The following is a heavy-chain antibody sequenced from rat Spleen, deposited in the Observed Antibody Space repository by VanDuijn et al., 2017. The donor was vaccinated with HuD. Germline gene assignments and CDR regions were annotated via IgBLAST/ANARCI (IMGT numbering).Heavy chain of an antibody. J-gene: IGHJ2*01. CDR2: MWNNGGT. V-gene: IGHV2-30*01. CDR1: GFSLNDYS. CDR3: ARAKIRGRDY. D-gene: IGHD4-3*01. Sequence: QVQLKESGPGLVQPSQTLSLTCTVSGFSLNDYSVHWVRQPPGKGLEWMGVMWNNGGTDYNSTIKSRLSISRDTSKSQVFLKMSSLKTEDTATYYCARAKIRGRDYWGQGVMVTVSS.